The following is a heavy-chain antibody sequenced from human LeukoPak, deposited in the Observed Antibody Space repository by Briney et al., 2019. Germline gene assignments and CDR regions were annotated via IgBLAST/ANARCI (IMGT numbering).Heavy chain of an antibody. CDR2: IRYDGSNK. D-gene: IGHD3-9*01. Sequence: PGGSLRLSCAASGFTFSSYGMHWVRQAPGKGLEWVAFIRYDGSNKYYADSVKGRFTISRDNSKNTLYLQMNSLRAEDTAVYYCAKDLVLRYFDWLLSDYYYYYYMDVWGKGTTVTISS. J-gene: IGHJ6*03. CDR1: GFTFSSYG. CDR3: AKDLVLRYFDWLLSDYYYYYYMDV. V-gene: IGHV3-30*02.